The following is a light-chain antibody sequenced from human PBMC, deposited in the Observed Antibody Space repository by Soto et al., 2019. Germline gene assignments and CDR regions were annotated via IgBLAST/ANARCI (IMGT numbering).Light chain of an antibody. CDR2: EVS. J-gene: IGLJ1*01. Sequence: SALTQPASVSGPPGQSITISCTGTSSDVGGYNYVSWYQQHPGKAPKLMIYEVSNRPSGVSNRFSGSKSGNTASLTISGLQAEDEADYYCSSYTSSSTIYVFGTGTKVTVL. CDR3: SSYTSSSTIYV. V-gene: IGLV2-14*01. CDR1: SSDVGGYNY.